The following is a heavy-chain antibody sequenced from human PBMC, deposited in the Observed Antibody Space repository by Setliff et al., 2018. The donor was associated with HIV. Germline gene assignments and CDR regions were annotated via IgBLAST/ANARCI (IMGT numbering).Heavy chain of an antibody. CDR3: ARDRSIIMTCGGGNDAFDI. V-gene: IGHV1-18*01. CDR1: GYTFTSYG. Sequence: GASVKVSCKASGYTFTSYGISWVRQAPGQGLEWMGWISAYNGNTNYAQKFQGRVTMTTDTSTTTAYMELRSLRSDDTAVYYCARDRSIIMTCGGGNDAFDIWGQGTMVTVSS. D-gene: IGHD3-16*01. CDR2: ISAYNGNT. J-gene: IGHJ3*02.